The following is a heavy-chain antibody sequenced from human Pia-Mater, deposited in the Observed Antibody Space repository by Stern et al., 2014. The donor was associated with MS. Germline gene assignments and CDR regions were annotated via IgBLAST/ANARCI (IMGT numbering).Heavy chain of an antibody. Sequence: VQLVESGGGVVQPGRPLRLSCAASGFSFSSFGMHWVRQAPGKGLEWVALISYDGSKEYADSVKGRFTISRDNSKNTLYMQMNSLRAEDTAVYYCAKDRQYLMFFFDFWGQGSLVTVSS. D-gene: IGHD2/OR15-2a*01. CDR1: GFSFSSFG. J-gene: IGHJ4*02. V-gene: IGHV3-30*18. CDR3: AKDRQYLMFFFDF. CDR2: ISYDGSK.